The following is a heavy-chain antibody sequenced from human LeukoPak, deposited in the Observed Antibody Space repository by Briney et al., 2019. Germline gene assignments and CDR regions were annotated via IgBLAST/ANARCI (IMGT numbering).Heavy chain of an antibody. CDR2: IKQDGSEK. Sequence: GGSLRLSCAASGFTFSSYWMSWVRQAPGKGLEWVANIKQDGSEKYYVDSVKGRFTISRDNAKNSLYLQMNSLRAEDTAVYYCARGGLRPNYYMDVWGKGTTVTVSS. CDR1: GFTFSSYW. J-gene: IGHJ6*03. CDR3: ARGGLRPNYYMDV. D-gene: IGHD4-17*01. V-gene: IGHV3-7*01.